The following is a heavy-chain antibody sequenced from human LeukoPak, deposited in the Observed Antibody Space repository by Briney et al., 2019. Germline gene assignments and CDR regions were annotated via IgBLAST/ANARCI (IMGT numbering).Heavy chain of an antibody. V-gene: IGHV1-18*01. CDR3: ASGPSLYGTDYLGYYMDV. Sequence: ASVTVSCKASGYTFTSYGISWVRQAPGQGLEWMGWISAYNGNTNYAQKLQGRVTMTTDTSTSTAYMELRSLRSDDTAVYYCASGPSLYGTDYLGYYMDVWGKGTTVTVSS. CDR1: GYTFTSYG. J-gene: IGHJ6*03. D-gene: IGHD2/OR15-2a*01. CDR2: ISAYNGNT.